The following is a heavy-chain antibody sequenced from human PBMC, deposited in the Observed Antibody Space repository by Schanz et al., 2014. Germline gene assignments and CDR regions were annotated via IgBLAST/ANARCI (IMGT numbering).Heavy chain of an antibody. Sequence: EVHLVDSGGTLVQPGGSLRLSCVGSGFTFSASAIHWVRQASGKGLEWVGRVRTKDNHYATSYGASVSGRFTISRDDSXXTAYLQMNSLXXXXXXXYYCASYDNSGPYYLNHWGRGTLVTVSS. CDR3: ASYDNSGPYYLNH. D-gene: IGHD3-16*01. CDR2: VRTKDNHYAT. CDR1: GFTFSASA. V-gene: IGHV3-73*01. J-gene: IGHJ5*02.